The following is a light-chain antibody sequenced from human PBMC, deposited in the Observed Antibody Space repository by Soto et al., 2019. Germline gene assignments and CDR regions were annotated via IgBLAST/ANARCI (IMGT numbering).Light chain of an antibody. V-gene: IGKV1-39*01. CDR2: GAS. CDR1: QSISIY. CDR3: GQTIREFWT. J-gene: IGKJ1*01. Sequence: DIQMTQSPSSLSASVGDRVTITCRASQSISIYLAWYQVKPGQAPKALIFGASSLHGGVSSRFGGSGSGTGFALTIKYLQPEDAAIYYCGQTIREFWTFGQGTKVEI.